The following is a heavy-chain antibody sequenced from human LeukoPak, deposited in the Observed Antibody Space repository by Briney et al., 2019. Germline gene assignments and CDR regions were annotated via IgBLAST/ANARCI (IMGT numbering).Heavy chain of an antibody. J-gene: IGHJ4*02. CDR2: IRHDGSEK. CDR3: ARALSHCLDY. D-gene: IGHD3-16*01. Sequence: GGSLRLSCVVSGFNFSNYWMNWVRQAPGKGLEWVANIRHDGSEKYYVDSVKGRFSISRDNAKKSLYLQMNSLRAEDTAVYYCARALSHCLDYWGQGTLVTVSS. CDR1: GFNFSNYW. V-gene: IGHV3-7*01.